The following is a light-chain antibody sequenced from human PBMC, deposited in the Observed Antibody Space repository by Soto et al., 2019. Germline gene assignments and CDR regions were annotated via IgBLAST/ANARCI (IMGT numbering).Light chain of an antibody. CDR3: QQYGGSPRT. J-gene: IGKJ1*01. Sequence: VLTQTPGTLSLSAGEGATLSCRASQSSSSNFLAWYQPKRGQAPTLLIHGASNSATGIPDRFSGSGSGTDFTLTITRLEPEAVAVYYCQQYGGSPRTFGQRSKA. V-gene: IGKV3-20*01. CDR1: QSSSSNF. CDR2: GAS.